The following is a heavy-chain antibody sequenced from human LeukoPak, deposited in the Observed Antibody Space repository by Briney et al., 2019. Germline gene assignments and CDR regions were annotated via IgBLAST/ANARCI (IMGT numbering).Heavy chain of an antibody. CDR3: ARVILSAAAGLLFDY. Sequence: ASVKVSCKASGGTXSSYAISWVRQAPGQGLEWMGGTIPIFGTANYAQKFQGRVTITADESTSTAYMELSSLRSEDTAVYYCARVILSAAAGLLFDYWGQGTLVTVSS. V-gene: IGHV1-69*13. CDR1: GGTXSSYA. D-gene: IGHD6-13*01. CDR2: TIPIFGTA. J-gene: IGHJ4*02.